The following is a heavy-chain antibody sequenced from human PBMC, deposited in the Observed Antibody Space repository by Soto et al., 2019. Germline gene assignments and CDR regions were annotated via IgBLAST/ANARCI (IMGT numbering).Heavy chain of an antibody. V-gene: IGHV1-69*02. CDR3: ARAGIAVAGTGDYFDY. D-gene: IGHD6-19*01. Sequence: SVKVSCKASGGTFSSYTISWVRQAPGQGLEWMGRIIPILGIANYAQKFQGRVTITADKSTSTAYMELSSLRSEDTAVYYCARAGIAVAGTGDYFDYWGQGTLVTVSS. CDR2: IIPILGIA. CDR1: GGTFSSYT. J-gene: IGHJ4*02.